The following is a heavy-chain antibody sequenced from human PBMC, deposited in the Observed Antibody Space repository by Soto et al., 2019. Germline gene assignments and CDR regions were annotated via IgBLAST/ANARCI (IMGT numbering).Heavy chain of an antibody. CDR2: FIPIFGTA. Sequence: ASVKVSCKASGGTFSSYAISWVRQAAGQGLEWMGGFIPIFGTANYAQKFQGRVTITADESTSTAYMELSSLRSEDTAVYYCARGAHYYDSSGYYYDSTYFDYWGQGTLVTVSS. CDR3: ARGAHYYDSSGYYYDSTYFDY. V-gene: IGHV1-69*13. CDR1: GGTFSSYA. D-gene: IGHD3-22*01. J-gene: IGHJ4*02.